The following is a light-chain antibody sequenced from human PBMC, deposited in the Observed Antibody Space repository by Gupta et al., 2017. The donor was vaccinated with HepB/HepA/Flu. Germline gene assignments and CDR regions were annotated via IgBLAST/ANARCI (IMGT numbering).Light chain of an antibody. CDR2: GAN. Sequence: DNKLTHYPSSLSASVGERVTITCRASQSISSYLNWYQQKQGKAPKVLIYGANSLPSGVPSTFGGSGSGTDFTLTISSLQPEDFVTYYCQQSYSTPLTFGQGTKVEIK. CDR3: QQSYSTPLT. J-gene: IGKJ1*01. V-gene: IGKV1-39*01. CDR1: QSISSY.